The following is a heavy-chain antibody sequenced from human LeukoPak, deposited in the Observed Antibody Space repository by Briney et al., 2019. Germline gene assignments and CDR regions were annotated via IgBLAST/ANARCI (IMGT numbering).Heavy chain of an antibody. J-gene: IGHJ4*02. D-gene: IGHD2/OR15-2a*01. Sequence: GGSLRLSCEASGFTFGNYWIHWVRQAPGKGPVWVSRINSDGSSTTYADSVKGRFTISRDNAKNTLYLQMNSLRVEDTAVYYCASTNRLDYWGQRTLVTVSS. CDR1: GFTFGNYW. CDR2: INSDGSST. CDR3: ASTNRLDY. V-gene: IGHV3-74*01.